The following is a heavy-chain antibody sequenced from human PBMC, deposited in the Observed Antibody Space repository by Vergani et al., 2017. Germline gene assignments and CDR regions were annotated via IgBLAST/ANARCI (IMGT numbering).Heavy chain of an antibody. Sequence: QVQLQESGPGLVKPSETLSLTCTVSGGSISSYYWGWIRQPPGKGLEWIGSIYYSGSTYYNPSLKSRVTISVDTSKNQFSLKLSSVTAADTAVYYCARDGGYYGSGIDYWGQGTLVTVSS. CDR2: IYYSGST. V-gene: IGHV4-39*07. CDR3: ARDGGYYGSGIDY. J-gene: IGHJ4*02. D-gene: IGHD3-10*01. CDR1: GGSISSYY.